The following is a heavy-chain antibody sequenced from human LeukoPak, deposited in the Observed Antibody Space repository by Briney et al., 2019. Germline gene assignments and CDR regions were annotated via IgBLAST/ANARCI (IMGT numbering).Heavy chain of an antibody. CDR1: GLTFSSYA. CDR3: AKDPVYSHAGSGYYYFDL. Sequence: GGSLRLSCAASGLTFSSYAMSWVRQAPGKGLEWVSGSIGSGDGTYYADSVKGRFTMSRDNSKNTLYLQMNRLRVEDTAVYYCAKDPVYSHAGSGYYYFDLWGQGTLVTVSS. V-gene: IGHV3-23*01. D-gene: IGHD3-22*01. J-gene: IGHJ4*02. CDR2: SIGSGDGT.